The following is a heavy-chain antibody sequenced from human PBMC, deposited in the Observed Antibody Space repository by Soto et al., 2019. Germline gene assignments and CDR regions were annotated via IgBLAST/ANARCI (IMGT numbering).Heavy chain of an antibody. V-gene: IGHV3-30*18. Sequence: QVQLVESGGGVVQPGRSLRLSCAASGFIFNTYGMHWVRQAPGKGLEWVAVISYDGSNKYYAGSVKGPLTISSDNSKNTLYLQMNSLRAEDKAVYYCAKGQHCSTTSCYFYFYGMDVWGQGTKVAVSS. D-gene: IGHD2-2*01. CDR3: AKGQHCSTTSCYFYFYGMDV. CDR2: ISYDGSNK. CDR1: GFIFNTYG. J-gene: IGHJ6*02.